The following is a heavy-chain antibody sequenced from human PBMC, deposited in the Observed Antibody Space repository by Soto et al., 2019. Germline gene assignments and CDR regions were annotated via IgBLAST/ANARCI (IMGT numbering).Heavy chain of an antibody. V-gene: IGHV1-18*01. CDR2: ISAYNGNT. CDR1: GYTFTSYG. J-gene: IGHJ5*02. Sequence: ASVKVSCKASGYTFTSYGISWVRKAPGQGLEWMGWISAYNGNTNYAQKLQGRVTMTTDTSTSTAYMELRSLRSDDTAVYYCARTYYDFWSGYHNWFDPWGQGTLVTVSS. D-gene: IGHD3-3*01. CDR3: ARTYYDFWSGYHNWFDP.